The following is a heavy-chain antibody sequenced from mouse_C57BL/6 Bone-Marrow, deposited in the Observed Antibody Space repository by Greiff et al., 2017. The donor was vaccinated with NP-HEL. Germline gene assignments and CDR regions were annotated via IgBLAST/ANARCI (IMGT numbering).Heavy chain of an antibody. V-gene: IGHV1-9*01. Sequence: QVQLQQSGAELMKPGASVKLSCKATGYTFTGYWIEWVKQRPGHGLEWIGEILPGSGSTNYNAKFKGKATFTADTSSNTAYMQLSSLTTEDSAIYYCARDGEFITTVVYWYFDVWGTGTTVTVSS. J-gene: IGHJ1*03. CDR3: ARDGEFITTVVYWYFDV. CDR2: ILPGSGST. CDR1: GYTFTGYW. D-gene: IGHD1-1*01.